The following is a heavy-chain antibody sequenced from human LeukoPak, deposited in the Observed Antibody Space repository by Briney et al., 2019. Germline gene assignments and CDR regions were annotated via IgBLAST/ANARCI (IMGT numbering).Heavy chain of an antibody. J-gene: IGHJ4*02. Sequence: GGSLRLSCAASGFTFSSYWMSWVRQAPGKGLEWVANIKQDGSEKYYVDSVKGRFTISRDNAKNSLYLQMNSLRAEDTAVYYRARGDFWSGYANDYWGQGTLVTVSS. CDR3: ARGDFWSGYANDY. D-gene: IGHD3-3*01. CDR2: IKQDGSEK. V-gene: IGHV3-7*01. CDR1: GFTFSSYW.